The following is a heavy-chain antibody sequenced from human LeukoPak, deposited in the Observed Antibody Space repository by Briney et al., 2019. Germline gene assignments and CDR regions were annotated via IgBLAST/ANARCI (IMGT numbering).Heavy chain of an antibody. D-gene: IGHD3-22*01. CDR2: INHDGSST. J-gene: IGHJ4*02. CDR3: ARDRTSSGYYDD. Sequence: GGSLRLSCAASRSTFTTFWMHWVRQAPGKGLVRVSRINHDGSSTNYADSVKGRFTISRDNAKNTVYLQMNSLRAEDTALYYCARDRTSSGYYDDWGQGTLVTVSS. V-gene: IGHV3-74*01. CDR1: RSTFTTFW.